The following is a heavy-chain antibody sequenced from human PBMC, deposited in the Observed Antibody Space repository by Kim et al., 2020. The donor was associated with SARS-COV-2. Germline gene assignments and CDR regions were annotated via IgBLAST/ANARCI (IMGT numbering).Heavy chain of an antibody. Sequence: GGSLRLSCAISGFNFHEHAMQWVRQAPGKGLEWVAGFMWKNGYTGYGDSAKGRFTISTNSAKNSVYLQMNNVRVEDTALYYCGKDITAGGMDVWGQGTTV. D-gene: IGHD3-10*01. CDR1: GFNFHEHA. J-gene: IGHJ6*02. CDR2: FMWKNGYT. CDR3: GKDITAGGMDV. V-gene: IGHV3-9*01.